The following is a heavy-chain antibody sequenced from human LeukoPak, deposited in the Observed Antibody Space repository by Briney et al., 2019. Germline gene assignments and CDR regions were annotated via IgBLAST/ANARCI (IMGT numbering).Heavy chain of an antibody. CDR3: ARETTVTSAGILDY. CDR1: GFTASSNY. CDR2: IYSGGST. D-gene: IGHD4-17*01. J-gene: IGHJ4*02. Sequence: GGSLRLSCAASGFTASSNYMSWVRQAPGKGLEWVSVIYSGGSTYYADSVKGRFTISRDNSKNTLYLQMNSLRAEDTAVYYCARETTVTSAGILDYWGQGTLVTVSS. V-gene: IGHV3-53*01.